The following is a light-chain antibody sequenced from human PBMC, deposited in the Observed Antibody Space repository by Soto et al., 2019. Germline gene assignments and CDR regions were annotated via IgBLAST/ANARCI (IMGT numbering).Light chain of an antibody. CDR3: QQYNNWPPRYT. Sequence: IVMTQSPATLSVSPGERATLSCRASQSISDNLAWYQQKPGQAPRLLIFGASTRASGIPARFSGSGSGTEFTLTISSLQSEDFAVYYCQQYNNWPPRYTFGQGTKLEIK. V-gene: IGKV3-15*01. CDR1: QSISDN. CDR2: GAS. J-gene: IGKJ2*01.